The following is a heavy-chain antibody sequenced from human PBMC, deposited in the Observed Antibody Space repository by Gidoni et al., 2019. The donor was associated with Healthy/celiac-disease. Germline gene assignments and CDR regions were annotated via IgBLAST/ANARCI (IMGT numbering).Heavy chain of an antibody. CDR3: AKDSSIAVAGTHVNY. V-gene: IGHV3-30*18. J-gene: IGHJ4*02. CDR2: ISYDGSNK. D-gene: IGHD6-19*01. CDR1: GFTFSSYG. Sequence: QVQLVESGGGVVQPGRSLRLSCAASGFTFSSYGMHWVRQAPGKGLEWVSVISYDGSNKYYADSVKGRFTISRDNSKNTLYLQMNSLRAEDTAVYYCAKDSSIAVAGTHVNYWGQGTLVTVSS.